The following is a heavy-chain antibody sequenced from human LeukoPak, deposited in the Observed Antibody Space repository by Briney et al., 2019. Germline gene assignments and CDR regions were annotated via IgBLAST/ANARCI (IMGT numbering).Heavy chain of an antibody. CDR3: ARDNWNYPTHFFDY. Sequence: NPSETLSLTCTVSGGSIRSYCWSWIRQPPGRGQEWLGYISDSGSTDYKSSLKSRVSMSVDTSKNQFPLKLSSVTAADTAVYYCARDNWNYPTHFFDYWGQGTLVTVSS. V-gene: IGHV4-59*01. CDR2: ISDSGST. CDR1: GGSIRSYC. D-gene: IGHD1-7*01. J-gene: IGHJ4*02.